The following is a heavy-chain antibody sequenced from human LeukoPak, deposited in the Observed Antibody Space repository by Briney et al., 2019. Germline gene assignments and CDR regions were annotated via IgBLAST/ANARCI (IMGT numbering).Heavy chain of an antibody. CDR3: ARRDCHGSSGYYDSSY. D-gene: IGHD3-22*01. CDR2: IKQDGSEK. J-gene: IGHJ4*02. V-gene: IGHV3-7*01. Sequence: PGGSLRLSCAASGFTFSSYWMSWVRQAPGKGLEWVANIKQDGSEKYYVDSVKGRFTISRDNAKNSLYLQMNSLRAEDTAVYYCARRDCHGSSGYYDSSYWGQGTLVTVSS. CDR1: GFTFSSYW.